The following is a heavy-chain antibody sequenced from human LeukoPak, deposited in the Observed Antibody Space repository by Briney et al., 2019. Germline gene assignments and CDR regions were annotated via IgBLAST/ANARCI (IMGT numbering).Heavy chain of an antibody. Sequence: ASVKVSCKASGYTFTSYYMHWVRQAPGQGLEWMGIINHSVGNTRYAQKFQGRVTMTRDTSTSTVYMEVSSLRSEDTAVYYCARLDSSATKDWYFDLWGRGTLVTVSS. CDR1: GYTFTSYY. CDR2: INHSVGNT. J-gene: IGHJ2*01. CDR3: ARLDSSATKDWYFDL. V-gene: IGHV1-46*01. D-gene: IGHD3-22*01.